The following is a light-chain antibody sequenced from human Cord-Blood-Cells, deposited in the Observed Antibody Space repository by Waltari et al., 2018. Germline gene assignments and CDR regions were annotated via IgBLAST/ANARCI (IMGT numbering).Light chain of an antibody. J-gene: IGKJ1*01. CDR1: QSVSSSY. CDR3: QQYGSSRT. CDR2: GAS. V-gene: IGKV3-20*01. Sequence: EIALTQSPGPLSLSPGERATLSYRASQSVSSSYLAWYQQKPGQAPKLLIHGASSSSTSIPDRFSGSGSGTDFTLTISRLEPEDFAVYYWQQYGSSRTFGQGTKVEIK.